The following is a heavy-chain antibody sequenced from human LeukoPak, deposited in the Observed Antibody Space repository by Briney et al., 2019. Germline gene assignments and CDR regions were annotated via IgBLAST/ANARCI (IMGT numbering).Heavy chain of an antibody. CDR1: GFTFSSYW. J-gene: IGHJ4*02. V-gene: IGHV3-74*01. CDR2: INSDGSST. CDR3: ARDRVIYADYLYYFDY. D-gene: IGHD4-17*01. Sequence: GSLRLSCAASGFTFSSYWINWVRQAPGKGLVWVSRINSDGSSTSYADSVKGRFTISRDNAKNTLYLQMSSLRAEDTAVYYCARDRVIYADYLYYFDYWGQGTLVTVSS.